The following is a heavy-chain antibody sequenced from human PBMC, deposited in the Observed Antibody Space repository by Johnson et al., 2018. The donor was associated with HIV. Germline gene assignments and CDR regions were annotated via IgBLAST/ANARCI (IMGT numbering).Heavy chain of an antibody. CDR2: IGTSGDT. CDR1: DFAFSSYD. J-gene: IGHJ3*02. CDR3: ARENWGSFDI. Sequence: VQLVEYGGTLVQPGGSLRLSCAASDFAFSSYDMHWVRQAPGKGLEWVSSIGTSGDTYYSGSVKGRFTISRENAQNSLSLQMNSLRAEDTAVYYCARENWGSFDIWGQGTMVTVSS. D-gene: IGHD7-27*01. V-gene: IGHV3-13*01.